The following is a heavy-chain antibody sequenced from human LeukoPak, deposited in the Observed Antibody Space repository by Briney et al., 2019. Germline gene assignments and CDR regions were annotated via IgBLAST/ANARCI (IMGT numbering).Heavy chain of an antibody. J-gene: IGHJ6*02. Sequence: GASVKVSCKASGYTFTSYGISWVRQAPGQGLEWMGWISAYNGNTNYAQKLQGRVTMTTDTSTSTAYMELRSLRSDDTAVYYCARGVRVSQSQWLVRDYYYYYGMDVWGQGTTVTVSS. D-gene: IGHD6-19*01. CDR2: ISAYNGNT. CDR3: ARGVRVSQSQWLVRDYYYYYGMDV. CDR1: GYTFTSYG. V-gene: IGHV1-18*01.